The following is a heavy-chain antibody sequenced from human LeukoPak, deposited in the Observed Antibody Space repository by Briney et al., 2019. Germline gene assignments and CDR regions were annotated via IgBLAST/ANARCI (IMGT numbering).Heavy chain of an antibody. Sequence: GASVKVSCKASGYTFTTYTISGVRQAPGQGLEWMGWISVYNGNTNTALKFQGRVTMTADRSTSTAYMELRSLTSDDTAVYYCARWDRVDIAATNDDYWGQGTMVTVSS. V-gene: IGHV1-18*04. D-gene: IGHD5-12*01. J-gene: IGHJ4*02. CDR1: GYTFTTYT. CDR3: ARWDRVDIAATNDDY. CDR2: ISVYNGNT.